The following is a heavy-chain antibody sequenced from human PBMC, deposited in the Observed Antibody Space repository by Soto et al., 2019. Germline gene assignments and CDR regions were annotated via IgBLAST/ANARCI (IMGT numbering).Heavy chain of an antibody. J-gene: IGHJ4*01. CDR1: GGSISSYY. Sequence: SETLSLTCTVSGGSISSYYWSWIRQPPGKGLEWIGYIYYSGSTNYNPSIKSRVTISVDTSKNQFSLKLSSVTAADTAVYYCARLGSADYGVSFDYWGHGTLVTVSS. CDR2: IYYSGST. V-gene: IGHV4-59*08. CDR3: ARLGSADYGVSFDY. D-gene: IGHD4-17*01.